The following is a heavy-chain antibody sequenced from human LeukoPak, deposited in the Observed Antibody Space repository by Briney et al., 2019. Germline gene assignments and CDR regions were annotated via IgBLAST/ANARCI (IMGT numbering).Heavy chain of an antibody. CDR2: ISGSGGST. CDR1: GFTFSSYA. Sequence: GGSLRLSCAASGFTFSSYAMSWVRQAPGKGLEWVSAISGSGGSTYYADSVKGRFTISRDNSKNTLYLQMNSLRAEDTAVYYCAKSYYDILTGYYTGRVFDYWGQGTLVTVSS. CDR3: AKSYYDILTGYYTGRVFDY. J-gene: IGHJ4*02. V-gene: IGHV3-23*01. D-gene: IGHD3-9*01.